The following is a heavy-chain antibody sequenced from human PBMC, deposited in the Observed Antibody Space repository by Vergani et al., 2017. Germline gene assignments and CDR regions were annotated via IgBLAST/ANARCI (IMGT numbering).Heavy chain of an antibody. J-gene: IGHJ6*03. CDR3: ARGSREVGATSIGGAFYYYYYMDV. V-gene: IGHV4-4*07. D-gene: IGHD1-26*01. CDR2: IYTSGST. Sequence: QVQLQESGPGLVKPSETLSLTCTVSGGSISSYYWSWIRQPAGKGLEWIGRIYTSGSTNYNPSLKSRVTMSVDTSKNQFSLKLSSVTAADTAVYYCARGSREVGATSIGGAFYYYYYMDVWGKGTTVTVSS. CDR1: GGSISSYY.